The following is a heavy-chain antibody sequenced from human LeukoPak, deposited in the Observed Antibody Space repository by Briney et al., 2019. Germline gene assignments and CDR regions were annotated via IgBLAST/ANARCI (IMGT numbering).Heavy chain of an antibody. CDR3: ARVLWFGELPPAGRLYYFDY. CDR1: GYSISSGYY. Sequence: PSETLSLTCAVSGYSISSGYYWGWIRQPPGKGLEWIGSIYHSGSTYYSPSLKSRVTISVDTSKNQFSLKLSSVTAADTAVYYCARVLWFGELPPAGRLYYFDYWGQGTLVTVSS. V-gene: IGHV4-38-2*01. D-gene: IGHD3-10*01. CDR2: IYHSGST. J-gene: IGHJ4*02.